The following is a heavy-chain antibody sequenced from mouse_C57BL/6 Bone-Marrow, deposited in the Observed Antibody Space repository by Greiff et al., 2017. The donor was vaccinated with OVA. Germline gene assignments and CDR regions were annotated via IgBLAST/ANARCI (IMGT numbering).Heavy chain of an antibody. CDR2: IYPGSGNT. CDR3: AIYYDYDALYWYYAMDY. V-gene: IGHV1-66*01. D-gene: IGHD2-4*01. CDR1: GYSFTSYY. J-gene: IGHJ4*01. Sequence: VQLQQSGPELVKPGASVKISCKASGYSFTSYYIHWVKQRPGQGLEWIGWIYPGSGNTKYNEKFKGKATLTADTSSSTAYMQLSRLTSEDSAVYYCAIYYDYDALYWYYAMDYWGQGTSVTVSS.